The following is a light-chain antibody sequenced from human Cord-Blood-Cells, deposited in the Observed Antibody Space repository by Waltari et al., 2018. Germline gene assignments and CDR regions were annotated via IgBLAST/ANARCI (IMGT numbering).Light chain of an antibody. CDR2: EGS. CDR3: CSYAGSSTV. CDR1: STDGGSYNL. J-gene: IGLJ3*02. Sequence: QSALTQPASVSGSPGQSITISCTRTSTDGGSYNLVSWYQQHPGNAPKLMIYEGSKRPSGVSNRFSGSKSGNTASLTISGLQAEDEADYYCCSYAGSSTVFGGGTKLTVL. V-gene: IGLV2-23*01.